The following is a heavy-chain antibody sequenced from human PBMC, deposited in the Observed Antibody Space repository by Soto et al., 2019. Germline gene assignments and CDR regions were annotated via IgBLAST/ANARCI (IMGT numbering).Heavy chain of an antibody. Sequence: SVKVSCKASGFTFTSSAMQWVRQARGQRLEWIGWIVVGSGNTNYAQKFQERVTITRDMSTSTAYMELSSLRSEDTAVYYCAAVLEGPYYYYMDVWGKGTTVTVSS. CDR2: IVVGSGNT. CDR3: AAVLEGPYYYYMDV. D-gene: IGHD2-15*01. CDR1: GFTFTSSA. V-gene: IGHV1-58*02. J-gene: IGHJ6*03.